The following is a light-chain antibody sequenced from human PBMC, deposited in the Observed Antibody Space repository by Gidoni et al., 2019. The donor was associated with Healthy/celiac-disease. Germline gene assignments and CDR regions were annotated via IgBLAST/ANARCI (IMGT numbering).Light chain of an antibody. CDR1: QSISSY. Sequence: DIQMTQSPSSLSASVGDRVTITCRVSQSISSYLNWYQQKPGKAPKLLTYAASSLQSGVPSRFSGSGSGTDFTLTISSLQPEDFATYYCQQSYSTPRTFGQGTKLEIK. CDR2: AAS. J-gene: IGKJ2*01. CDR3: QQSYSTPRT. V-gene: IGKV1-39*01.